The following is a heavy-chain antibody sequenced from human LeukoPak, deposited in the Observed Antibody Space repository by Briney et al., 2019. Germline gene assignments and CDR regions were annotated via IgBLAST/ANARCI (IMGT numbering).Heavy chain of an antibody. CDR3: ARAVAGTHWFDP. Sequence: GGSLRLSCAASGFTFSDHYMDWVRQAPGKGLEWVSAISGSGGSTYYADSVKGRFTISRDNSKNTLYLQMNSLRAGDTAVYYCARAVAGTHWFDPWGQGTLVTVSS. CDR2: ISGSGGST. J-gene: IGHJ5*02. D-gene: IGHD6-19*01. CDR1: GFTFSDHY. V-gene: IGHV3-23*01.